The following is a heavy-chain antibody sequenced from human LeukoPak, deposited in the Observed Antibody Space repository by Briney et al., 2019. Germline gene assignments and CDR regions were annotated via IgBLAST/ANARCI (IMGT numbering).Heavy chain of an antibody. J-gene: IGHJ3*02. V-gene: IGHV3-21*04. CDR2: ISSSSSYI. Sequence: GGSLRLSCAASGFTFSSYSMNWVRQAPGKGLEWVSSISSSSSYIYYADSVKGRFTISRDNAKNSLCLQVNSLRAEDTAVYYCARVYSSSSGKNVLDIWGQGTMVIVSS. D-gene: IGHD6-6*01. CDR3: ARVYSSSSGKNVLDI. CDR1: GFTFSSYS.